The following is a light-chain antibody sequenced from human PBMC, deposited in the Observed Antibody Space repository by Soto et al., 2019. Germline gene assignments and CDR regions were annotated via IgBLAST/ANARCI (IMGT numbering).Light chain of an antibody. Sequence: DIQMTQSPFTLSASVGDRVTITCRASQSTNARLAWHQQKPGKVPKVLIYDASNLKSGVPSRFSGSGSGREFTLTISRLQPEDFATYYCLQFYNFSWTFGQGTKVDIK. J-gene: IGKJ1*01. CDR2: DAS. CDR3: LQFYNFSWT. V-gene: IGKV1-5*01. CDR1: QSTNAR.